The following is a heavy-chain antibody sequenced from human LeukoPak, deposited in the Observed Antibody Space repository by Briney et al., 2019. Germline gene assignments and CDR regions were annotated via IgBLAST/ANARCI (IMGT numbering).Heavy chain of an antibody. CDR1: GYTFTSYG. CDR3: ARDVGVTYYYDSSGYLNLDY. D-gene: IGHD3-22*01. J-gene: IGHJ4*02. V-gene: IGHV1-2*02. Sequence: ASVKVSCKASGYTFTSYGISWVRQAPGQGLEWMGWINPNSGGTNYAQKFQGRVTMTRDTSISTAYMELSRLRSDDTAVYYCARDVGVTYYYDSSGYLNLDYWGQGTLVTVSS. CDR2: INPNSGGT.